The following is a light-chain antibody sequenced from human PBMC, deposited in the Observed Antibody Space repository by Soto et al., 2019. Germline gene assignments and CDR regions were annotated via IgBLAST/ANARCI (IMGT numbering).Light chain of an antibody. Sequence: QSALTQPRSVSGSPGQSVTISCTGTSSGVGGYTFVSWYQQHPGKAPKLMIYDVSKRPAGVPDRFSGSKSGNTASLTISGLQAEDEADYHCCSYAGSYTWVCGTGTKLTVL. CDR1: SSGVGGYTF. CDR3: CSYAGSYTWV. CDR2: DVS. J-gene: IGLJ1*01. V-gene: IGLV2-11*01.